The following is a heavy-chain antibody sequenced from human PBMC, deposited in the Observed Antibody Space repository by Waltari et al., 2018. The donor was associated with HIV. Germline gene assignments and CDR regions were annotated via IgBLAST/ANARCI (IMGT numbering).Heavy chain of an antibody. CDR3: AKGSTYYYDRTPFDY. D-gene: IGHD3-22*01. J-gene: IGHJ4*02. CDR2: ISYDGSNK. CDR1: GFTFSSYG. Sequence: QVQLVASGGGVVQPGRSLSLSCAASGFTFSSYGMHWVRQAPGKGLEWVAVISYDGSNKYYADSVKGRFTISRDNSKNTLYLQMNSLRAEDTAVYYCAKGSTYYYDRTPFDYWGQGTLVTVSS. V-gene: IGHV3-30*18.